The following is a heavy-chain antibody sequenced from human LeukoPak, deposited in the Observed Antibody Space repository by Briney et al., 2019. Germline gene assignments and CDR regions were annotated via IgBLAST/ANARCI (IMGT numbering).Heavy chain of an antibody. CDR2: ISGSGGST. CDR3: AKDSSREQWLTTYYFDY. CDR1: GFTFSSYA. D-gene: IGHD6-19*01. J-gene: IGHJ4*02. Sequence: GGSLRLSCAASGFTFSSYAMSWVRQAPGKGLEWVSAISGSGGSTYYADSVKGRFTISRDNSKNTLYLQMNSLRAEDTAVYYCAKDSSREQWLTTYYFDYWCQGTLVTVSS. V-gene: IGHV3-23*01.